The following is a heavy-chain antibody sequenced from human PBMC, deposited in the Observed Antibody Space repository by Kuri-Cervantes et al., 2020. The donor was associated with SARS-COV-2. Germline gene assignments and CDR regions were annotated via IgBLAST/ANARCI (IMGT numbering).Heavy chain of an antibody. CDR2: ISGSGGST. D-gene: IGHD1-1*01. J-gene: IGHJ6*03. CDR1: GFTFSSYA. Sequence: GSLRLSCAASGFTFSSYAMSWVRQAPGKGLEWVSAISGSGGSTYYADSVKGRFTISRDNSKNTLYLQMNSLRSEDTAVYYCATAPDLAYRTTGLTRPGGMDVWGKGTTVTVSS. V-gene: IGHV3-23*01. CDR3: ATAPDLAYRTTGLTRPGGMDV.